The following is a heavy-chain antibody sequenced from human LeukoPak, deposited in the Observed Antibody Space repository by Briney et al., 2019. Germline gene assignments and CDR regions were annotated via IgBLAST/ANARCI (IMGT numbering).Heavy chain of an antibody. CDR1: GFTFSDYY. D-gene: IGHD6-13*01. V-gene: IGHV3-11*01. Sequence: PGGSLRLSCAASGFTFSDYYMSWVRQAPGKGLEWVSYISSSGSTIYYADSVKGRFTISRDNAKNSLYLQMNSLRAEDTAVYYCAREYSSSLIPDYWGQGTLVTVSS. CDR2: ISSSGSTI. J-gene: IGHJ4*02. CDR3: AREYSSSLIPDY.